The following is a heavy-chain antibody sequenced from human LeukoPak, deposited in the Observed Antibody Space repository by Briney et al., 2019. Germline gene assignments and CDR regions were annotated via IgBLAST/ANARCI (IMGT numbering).Heavy chain of an antibody. CDR3: ARDPYYYDSSGYSSPWDY. CDR2: ISAYNGNT. J-gene: IGHJ4*02. Sequence: ASVTVSCKASGYTFTSYGISWVRQAPGQGLEWMGWISAYNGNTNYAQKLQGRVTMTTDTSTSTAYMELRSLRSDDTAVYYCARDPYYYDSSGYSSPWDYWGQGTLVTVSS. V-gene: IGHV1-18*01. CDR1: GYTFTSYG. D-gene: IGHD3-22*01.